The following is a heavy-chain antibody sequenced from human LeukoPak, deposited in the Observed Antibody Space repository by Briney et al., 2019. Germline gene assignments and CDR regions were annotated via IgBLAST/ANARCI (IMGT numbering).Heavy chain of an antibody. CDR1: GYTFTSYD. J-gene: IGHJ5*02. CDR2: MNPNSGNT. V-gene: IGHV1-8*03. Sequence: ASVKVSCKASGYTFTSYDINWVRQATGQGLEWVGWMNPNSGNTGYAQKCQGRVTITRNTSISTAYMELSSLRSEDTAVYYCARVVKRGYNWFDPWGQGTLVTVSS. CDR3: ARVVKRGYNWFDP. D-gene: IGHD3-22*01.